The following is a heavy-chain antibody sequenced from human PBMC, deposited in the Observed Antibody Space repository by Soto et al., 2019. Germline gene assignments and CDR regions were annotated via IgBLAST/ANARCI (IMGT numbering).Heavy chain of an antibody. J-gene: IGHJ6*02. CDR2: IIPIFGTA. CDR3: AREGYYYGSGSPRGGYYYYYGMDV. V-gene: IGHV1-69*06. CDR1: GGTFSSYA. D-gene: IGHD3-10*01. Sequence: SVKVSCKASGGTFSSYAISWVRQAPGQGLEWMGGIIPIFGTANYAQKFQGRVTITADKSTSTAYMELSSLRSEDTAVYYCAREGYYYGSGSPRGGYYYYYGMDVWGQGTTGTVSS.